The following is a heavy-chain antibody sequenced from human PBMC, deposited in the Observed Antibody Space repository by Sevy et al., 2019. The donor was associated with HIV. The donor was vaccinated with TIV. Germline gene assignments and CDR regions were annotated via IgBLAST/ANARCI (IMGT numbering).Heavy chain of an antibody. V-gene: IGHV3-72*01. CDR2: TRNKADGYTT. CDR3: ATHAGIAAAGRVFDY. CDR1: GFTFSDHY. D-gene: IGHD6-13*01. J-gene: IGHJ4*02. Sequence: GGSLRLSCVASGFTFSDHYMEWVRQAPGKGLEWVGRTRNKADGYTTEYAASVKGRFTISRDESKNSLYVQMNSLKAEDTAVYYCATHAGIAAAGRVFDYWGQGTLAPS.